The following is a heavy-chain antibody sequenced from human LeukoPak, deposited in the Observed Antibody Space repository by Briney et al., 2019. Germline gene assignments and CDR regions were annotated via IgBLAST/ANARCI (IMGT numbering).Heavy chain of an antibody. J-gene: IGHJ5*02. CDR1: GDSISSSSHY. D-gene: IGHD3-3*01. CDR2: IFYSGYT. V-gene: IGHV4-39*01. Sequence: SETLSLTCTVSGDSISSSSHYWGWIRQPPGKGLEWIGSIFYSGYTYYNPSLKSRVSISVDTSENRFSLRLSSVTAADTAVYYCARKALWSGSYDWLDPWGQGTLVTVSS. CDR3: ARKALWSGSYDWLDP.